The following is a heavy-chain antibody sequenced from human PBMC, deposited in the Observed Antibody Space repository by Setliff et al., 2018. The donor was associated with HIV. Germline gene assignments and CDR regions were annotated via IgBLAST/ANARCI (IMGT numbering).Heavy chain of an antibody. CDR2: IYTGGRT. Sequence: SETLSLTCTVSGGPISGFHWGGLPHAQGKGLEGLGDIYTGGRTNYHPSLKSRVTISGDTSKSQFSLKLNSVTAADTAVYYCARELGAXPHDVFDIWGQGTMVTVSS. J-gene: IGHJ3*02. D-gene: IGHD3-16*01. CDR1: GGPISGFH. CDR3: ARELGAXPHDVFDI. V-gene: IGHV4-4*08.